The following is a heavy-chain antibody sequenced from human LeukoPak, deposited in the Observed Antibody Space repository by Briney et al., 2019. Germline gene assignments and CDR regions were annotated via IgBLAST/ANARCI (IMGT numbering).Heavy chain of an antibody. CDR1: GGSIISYY. CDR3: ARRRGGSPPYYYYGMDV. Sequence: ETLSLTCTVSGGSIISYYWSWIRQPPGKGLEWIGYIFYGGSTNYNPSLRSRVTMSLDTSKNQFSLELSSVTAADTAVYWCARRRGGSPPYYYYGMDVWGRGTTVTVSS. D-gene: IGHD1-26*01. J-gene: IGHJ6*02. CDR2: IFYGGST. V-gene: IGHV4-59*08.